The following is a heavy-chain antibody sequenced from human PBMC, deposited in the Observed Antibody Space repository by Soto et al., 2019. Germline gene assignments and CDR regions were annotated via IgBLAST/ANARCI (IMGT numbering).Heavy chain of an antibody. J-gene: IGHJ5*02. CDR3: AKDSGKQQLVPGGWFDP. D-gene: IGHD6-13*01. V-gene: IGHV3-30*18. CDR2: ISYDGSNK. Sequence: VGSLRLSCAASGFTFSSYGMHWVRQAPGKGLEWVAVISYDGSNKYYADSVKGRFTISRDNSKNTLYLQMNSLRAEDTAVYYCAKDSGKQQLVPGGWFDPWGQGTLVTVSS. CDR1: GFTFSSYG.